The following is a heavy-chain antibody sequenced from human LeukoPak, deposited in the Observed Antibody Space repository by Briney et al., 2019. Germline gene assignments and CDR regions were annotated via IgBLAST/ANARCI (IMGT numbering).Heavy chain of an antibody. CDR3: ARYTIFGEWFDP. D-gene: IGHD3-3*01. CDR2: ISAYNGNT. V-gene: IGHV1-18*03. J-gene: IGHJ5*02. CDR1: GYTFTSYG. Sequence: ASVKVSCKASGYTFTSYGISWVRQAPGQGLEWMGWISAYNGNTNYAQKLQGRVTMTTDTSTSTAYMELRSLRSDDMAVYYCARYTIFGEWFDPWGQGTLVTVSS.